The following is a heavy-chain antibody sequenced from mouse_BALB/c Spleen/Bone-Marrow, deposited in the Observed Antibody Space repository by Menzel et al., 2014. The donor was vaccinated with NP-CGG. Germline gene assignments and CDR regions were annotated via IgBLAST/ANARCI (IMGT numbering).Heavy chain of an antibody. Sequence: EVQLVESGGGLVKPGGSLKLSCAASGFTFSDYFMYWVRQTPEKRLEWVATISDGGSSTYYLDSVKGRFTISRDNAKNRQYVKKSSLRSEDMAMYNCAGQDYCASACGYFDVWGPGTTVTVSS. CDR3: AGQDYCASACGYFDV. D-gene: IGHD3-3*01. CDR1: GFTFSDYF. CDR2: ISDGGSST. V-gene: IGHV5-4*02. J-gene: IGHJ1*01.